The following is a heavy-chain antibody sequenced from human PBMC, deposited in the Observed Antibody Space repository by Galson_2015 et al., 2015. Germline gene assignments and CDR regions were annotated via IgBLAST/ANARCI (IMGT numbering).Heavy chain of an antibody. CDR2: IKQDGSEK. D-gene: IGHD6-6*01. V-gene: IGHV3-7*01. CDR3: AREVIAARPTYYFDY. CDR1: GFTFSSYW. Sequence: SLRLSCAASGFTFSSYWMSWVRQAPGKGLEWVTNIKQDGSEKYYVDSVKGRFTISRDNAKNSLYLQMNSLRAEDTAVYYCAREVIAARPTYYFDYWGQGTLVTVSS. J-gene: IGHJ4*02.